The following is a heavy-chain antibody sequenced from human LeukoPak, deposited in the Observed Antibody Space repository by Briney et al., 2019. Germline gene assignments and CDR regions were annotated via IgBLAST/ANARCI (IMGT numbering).Heavy chain of an antibody. D-gene: IGHD5-18*01. Sequence: GGSLRLSCAASGFTFDDYAMHWVRHAPGKGLQWVSLISWDGGITFYADSVKGRFTMSRDNSKNSLYLQMSGLRTEDTAFYYCVKDVRETAMVFHYVYHGMDVWGRGTTVTVSS. CDR2: ISWDGGIT. V-gene: IGHV3-43D*04. J-gene: IGHJ6*02. CDR1: GFTFDDYA. CDR3: VKDVRETAMVFHYVYHGMDV.